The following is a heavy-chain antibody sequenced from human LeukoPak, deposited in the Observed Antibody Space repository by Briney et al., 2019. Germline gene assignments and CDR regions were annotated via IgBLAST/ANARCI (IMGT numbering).Heavy chain of an antibody. V-gene: IGHV3-21*01. CDR3: AGGRGYDYPYYFDY. D-gene: IGHD5-12*01. J-gene: IGHJ4*02. CDR1: GFTFSSYS. Sequence: GGSLRLSCAASGFTFSSYSMNWVRQAPGKGLEWVSSISSSSSYIYYADSVKGRFTISRDNAKNSLYLQMNSLRVEDTAVYYCAGGRGYDYPYYFDYWGQGTLVTVSS. CDR2: ISSSSSYI.